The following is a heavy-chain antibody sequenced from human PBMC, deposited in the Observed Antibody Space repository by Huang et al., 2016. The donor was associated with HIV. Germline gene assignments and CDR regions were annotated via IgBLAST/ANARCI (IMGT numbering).Heavy chain of an antibody. CDR3: ASGEYGKNAYDI. Sequence: QLHLQQSGPGLVRPSETLSLICTVSGGSITSSNHYWGWIRQTPGQGLEWIGNFYYSGDAYDTPSLKNRVSISIDTSKSQFSLRLSSVIATDTAVYYCASGEYGKNAYDIWGQGTVVTVSA. J-gene: IGHJ3*02. D-gene: IGHD2-2*01. CDR2: FYYSGDA. CDR1: GGSITSSNHY. V-gene: IGHV4-39*01.